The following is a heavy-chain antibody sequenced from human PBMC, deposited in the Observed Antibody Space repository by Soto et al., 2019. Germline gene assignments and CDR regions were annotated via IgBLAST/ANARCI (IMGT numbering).Heavy chain of an antibody. D-gene: IGHD4-4*01. J-gene: IGHJ6*03. V-gene: IGHV1-8*01. CDR2: MNPNSGNT. Sequence: ASVKVSCKASGYTFTRYDINWVRQATGQGLEWMGWMNPNSGNTGYAQKFQGRVTMTRNTSISTAYMELSSLRSEDTAVYYCARLTVTYYYYYMDVWGKGTTVTVSS. CDR3: ARLTVTYYYYYMDV. CDR1: GYTFTRYD.